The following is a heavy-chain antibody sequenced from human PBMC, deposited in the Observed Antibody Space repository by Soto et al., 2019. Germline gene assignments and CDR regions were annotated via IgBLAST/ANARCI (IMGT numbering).Heavy chain of an antibody. CDR3: AGDIFWERFGESNWLDP. Sequence: QVQLVQSGAEVKRPGASVKVSCKASGYTFTSYGISWVRQAPGQGLEWMGWINGYKGNTNYAQKLQGRVIMTTYTSTSAAYMELRSLRSDDMAVYYCAGDIFWERFGESNWLDPWGQGTLVTVSS. V-gene: IGHV1-18*03. CDR2: INGYKGNT. CDR1: GYTFTSYG. J-gene: IGHJ5*02. D-gene: IGHD3-10*01.